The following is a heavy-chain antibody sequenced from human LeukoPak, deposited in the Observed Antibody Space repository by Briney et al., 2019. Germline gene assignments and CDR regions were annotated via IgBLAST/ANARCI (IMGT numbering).Heavy chain of an antibody. J-gene: IGHJ4*02. CDR2: ISTNGGTT. D-gene: IGHD6-13*01. CDR1: GFTFSEYN. Sequence: GGSLRLSCAASGFTFSEYNMHWVRQAPGKGLEYVSAISTNGGTTHYADSVKGRFTISRDNAKNSLYLQMNSLRAEDTAVYYCARPVGEYSSSWYKGTDYWGQGTLVTVSS. V-gene: IGHV3-64*02. CDR3: ARPVGEYSSSWYKGTDY.